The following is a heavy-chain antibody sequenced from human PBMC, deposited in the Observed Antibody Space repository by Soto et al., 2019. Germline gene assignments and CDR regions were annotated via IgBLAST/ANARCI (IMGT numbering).Heavy chain of an antibody. CDR2: INSDGSST. D-gene: IGHD3-10*01. CDR1: GFTFSSYW. CDR3: ARGYYGSGHNWFDP. Sequence: PGGSLRLSCAASGFTFSSYWMHWVRQAPGKGLVWVSRINSDGSSTSYADSVKGRFTVSRDNAKNTLYLQMNSPRAEDTAVYYCARGYYGSGHNWFDPWGQGTLVTVSS. J-gene: IGHJ5*02. V-gene: IGHV3-74*01.